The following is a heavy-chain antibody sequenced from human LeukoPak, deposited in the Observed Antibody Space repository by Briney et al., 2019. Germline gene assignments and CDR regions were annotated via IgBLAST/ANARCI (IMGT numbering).Heavy chain of an antibody. D-gene: IGHD1-7*01. CDR1: GGSISSGSYY. J-gene: IGHJ4*02. CDR2: INTSGST. Sequence: PSETLSLTCTVSGGSISSGSYYWSWIRQPAGKGLEWIGRINTSGSTNSNPSLKSRVTISVDTSKNQFSLKLSSVTAADTAVYYCARDQRTGTTSSFDYWGQGTLVTVSS. CDR3: ARDQRTGTTSSFDY. V-gene: IGHV4-61*02.